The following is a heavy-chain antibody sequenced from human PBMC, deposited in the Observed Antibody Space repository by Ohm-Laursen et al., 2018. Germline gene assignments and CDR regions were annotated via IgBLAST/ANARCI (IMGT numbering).Heavy chain of an antibody. Sequence: SVKVSCKASGYTFTSYGISWVRQAPGQGLEWMGWISAYNGNTNYAQKLQGRVTMTTDTSTSTAYMELRSLRSDDTAVYYCARDSDYDSSGSGAFDIWGQGTMVTVSS. D-gene: IGHD3-22*01. CDR2: ISAYNGNT. CDR3: ARDSDYDSSGSGAFDI. J-gene: IGHJ3*02. V-gene: IGHV1-18*01. CDR1: GYTFTSYG.